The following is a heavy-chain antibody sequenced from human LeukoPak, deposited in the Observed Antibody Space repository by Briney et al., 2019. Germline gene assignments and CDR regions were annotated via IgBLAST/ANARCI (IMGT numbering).Heavy chain of an antibody. V-gene: IGHV1-18*01. CDR3: ARGGYGSGSYYNKMTGYMDV. CDR1: GYTFTSYG. J-gene: IGHJ6*03. D-gene: IGHD3-10*01. Sequence: ASVKVSCKASGYTFTSYGISWVRQAPGQGLEWMGWISASQKLQGRVAMTPDTSTSTAYMELRSLRSDDTAVYYCARGGYGSGSYYNKMTGYMDVWGKGTTVTVSS. CDR2: ISAS.